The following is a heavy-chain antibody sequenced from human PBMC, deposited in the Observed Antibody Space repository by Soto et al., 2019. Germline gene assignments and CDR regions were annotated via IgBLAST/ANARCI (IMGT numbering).Heavy chain of an antibody. CDR1: GGSLSSGDYY. CDR2: IYYSGST. V-gene: IGHV4-30-4*01. Sequence: SETLSLTCTVSGGSLSSGDYYWSWIRQPPGKGLEWIGYIYYSGSTYYNPSLKSRVTISVDTSKNQFSLKLSSVTAADTAVYYCARDGITMVRGLTPTNWFDPWGQGTLVIVSS. D-gene: IGHD3-10*01. CDR3: ARDGITMVRGLTPTNWFDP. J-gene: IGHJ5*02.